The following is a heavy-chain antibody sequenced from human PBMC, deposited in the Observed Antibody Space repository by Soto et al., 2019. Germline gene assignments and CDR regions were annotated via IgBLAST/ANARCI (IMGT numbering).Heavy chain of an antibody. CDR2: ISYDGSNK. CDR1: GFTFSSYA. J-gene: IGHJ4*02. CDR3: ARAINDYGSKQDY. D-gene: IGHD4-17*01. Sequence: QVQLVESGGGVVQPGRSLRLSCAASGFTFSSYAMHWVRQAPGKGLEWVAVISYDGSNKYYADSVKGRFTISRDNSKNTLYLQMNSLGAEDTAVYYCARAINDYGSKQDYWGQGTLVTVSS. V-gene: IGHV3-30-3*01.